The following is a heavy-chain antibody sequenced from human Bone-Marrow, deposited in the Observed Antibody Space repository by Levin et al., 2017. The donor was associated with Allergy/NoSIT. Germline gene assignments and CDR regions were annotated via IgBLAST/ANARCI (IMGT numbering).Heavy chain of an antibody. CDR2: ISSSSNYI. Sequence: AGGSLRLSCAASGFAFSSYSMNWVRQAPGKGLEWVSSISSSSNYINYGDSMKGRFTISRDNANNSLHLQMIGLRAEDTATYYCVRGYRFGSGSDALDVWGQGTVVTVS. V-gene: IGHV3-21*01. D-gene: IGHD3-10*01. CDR1: GFAFSSYS. CDR3: VRGYRFGSGSDALDV. J-gene: IGHJ3*01.